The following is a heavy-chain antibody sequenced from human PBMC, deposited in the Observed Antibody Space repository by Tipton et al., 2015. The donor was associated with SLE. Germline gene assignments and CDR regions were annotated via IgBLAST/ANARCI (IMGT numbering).Heavy chain of an antibody. CDR1: GGSFSSGGYY. CDR2: IFYTGST. CDR3: ARANSGY. V-gene: IGHV4-61*10. J-gene: IGHJ4*02. D-gene: IGHD2/OR15-2a*01. Sequence: TLSLTCTVSGGSFSSGGYYWSWVRQSAGKGLEWIGAIFYTGSTHYNPSLTSRATISLDTSKSHFSLRLTSVTAADTAIYYCARANSGYWGQGTLVTVSS.